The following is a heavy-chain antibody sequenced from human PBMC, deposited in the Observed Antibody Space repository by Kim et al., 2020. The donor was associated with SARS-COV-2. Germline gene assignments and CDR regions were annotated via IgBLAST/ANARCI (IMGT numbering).Heavy chain of an antibody. V-gene: IGHV3-64D*06. CDR2: ISSNGGST. D-gene: IGHD5-12*01. Sequence: GGSLRLSCSASGFTFSSYAMHWVRLAPGKGLEYVSAISSNGGSTYYSDPVQRRFTTSRDNSKNTLFPQKRSLRADATAVYYCVKAGGGWGDSGSYRTFD. CDR1: GFTFSSYA. CDR3: VKAGGGWGDSGSYRTFD. J-gene: IGHJ4*01.